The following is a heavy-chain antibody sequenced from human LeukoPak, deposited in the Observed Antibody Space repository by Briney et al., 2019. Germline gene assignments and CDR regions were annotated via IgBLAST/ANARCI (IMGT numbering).Heavy chain of an antibody. Sequence: SETLSLTCTVSGYSISSGYYWGWIRQPAGKGLEWIGRIYTSGSTNYNPSLKSRVTMSVDTSKNQFSLKLSSVTAADTAVYYCARVAMISYSSSWYEYWGQGTLVTVSS. CDR2: IYTSGST. CDR1: GYSISSGYY. J-gene: IGHJ4*02. CDR3: ARVAMISYSSSWYEY. D-gene: IGHD6-13*01. V-gene: IGHV4-4*07.